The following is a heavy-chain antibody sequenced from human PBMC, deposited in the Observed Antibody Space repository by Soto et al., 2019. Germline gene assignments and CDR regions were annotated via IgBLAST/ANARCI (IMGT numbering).Heavy chain of an antibody. Sequence: GASVKVSCKASGYTFTSYGISWVRQAPGQGLEWMGWISAYNGNTNYAQKLQGRVTMTTDTSTSTAYMELRSLRSDDTAVYYCAILEEYDSSVYSSYSGRDVGGKGPRFTVPS. CDR1: GYTFTSYG. D-gene: IGHD3-22*01. J-gene: IGHJ6*04. CDR2: ISAYNGNT. CDR3: AILEEYDSSVYSSYSGRDV. V-gene: IGHV1-18*01.